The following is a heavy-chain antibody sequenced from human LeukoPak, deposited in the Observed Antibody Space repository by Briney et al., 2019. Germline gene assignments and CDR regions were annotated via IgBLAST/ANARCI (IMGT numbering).Heavy chain of an antibody. CDR1: GFTFSGSA. J-gene: IGHJ4*02. Sequence: GGSLRLSCAASGFTFSGSAMHWVRQASGKGLEWVGRIRSKANSYATAYAASVKGRFTISRDDSKNTAYLQMNSLKTEDTAAYYCTRPSYSSSSSLPDYWGQGTLVTVPS. V-gene: IGHV3-73*01. CDR2: IRSKANSYAT. CDR3: TRPSYSSSSSLPDY. D-gene: IGHD6-6*01.